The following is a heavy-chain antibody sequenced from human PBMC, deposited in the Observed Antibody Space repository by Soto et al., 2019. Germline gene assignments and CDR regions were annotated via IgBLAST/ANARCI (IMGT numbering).Heavy chain of an antibody. J-gene: IGHJ6*02. CDR1: GGSISSSNW. D-gene: IGHD6-6*01. CDR3: ARSLSKYSSSPNLGGMDV. V-gene: IGHV4-4*02. Sequence: KSSETLSLTCAVSGGSISSSNWWSWVRQPPGKGLEWIGEIYHSGSTNYNPSLKSRVTISVDKSKNQFSLKLSSVTAADTAVYYCARSLSKYSSSPNLGGMDVWGQGTTVTVSS. CDR2: IYHSGST.